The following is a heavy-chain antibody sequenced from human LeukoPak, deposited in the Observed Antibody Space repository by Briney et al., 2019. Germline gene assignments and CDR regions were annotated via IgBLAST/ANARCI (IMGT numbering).Heavy chain of an antibody. V-gene: IGHV3-11*01. Sequence: GGSLRLSCAASGFTFTDYYMSWIRQAPGKGLEWVSYISSSGSTIKYADSVKGRFTISRDNAKSSLYLQMNSLRAEDTAVYYCAREHAGVSAFDIWGQGTLVTVSS. J-gene: IGHJ3*02. CDR1: GFTFTDYY. D-gene: IGHD3-10*01. CDR3: AREHAGVSAFDI. CDR2: ISSSGSTI.